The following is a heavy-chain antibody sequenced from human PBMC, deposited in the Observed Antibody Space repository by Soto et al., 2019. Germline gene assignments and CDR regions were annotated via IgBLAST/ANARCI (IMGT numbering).Heavy chain of an antibody. Sequence: GSLRLSCAASGFTFSSYGMHWVRQAPGKGLEWVAVISYDGSNKYYADSVKGRFTISRDNSKNTLYLQMNSLRAEDTAVYYCAKPEGSSSNYYYYYYMDVWGKGTTVTVSS. J-gene: IGHJ6*03. CDR1: GFTFSSYG. V-gene: IGHV3-30*18. CDR2: ISYDGSNK. D-gene: IGHD6-13*01. CDR3: AKPEGSSSNYYYYYYMDV.